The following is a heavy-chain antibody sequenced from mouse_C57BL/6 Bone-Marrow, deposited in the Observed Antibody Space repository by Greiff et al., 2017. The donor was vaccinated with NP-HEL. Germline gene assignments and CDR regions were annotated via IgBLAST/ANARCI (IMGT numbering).Heavy chain of an antibody. Sequence: QVQLQQPGAELVRPGSSVKLSCKASGYTFTSYWMHWVKQRPIQGLEWIGNIDPSDSDTHYNQKFKDKATLTVDKSSSTAYMQLSSLTSEDSAVDYCARWGAQRFAYWGQGTLVTVSA. CDR2: IDPSDSDT. CDR3: ARWGAQRFAY. CDR1: GYTFTSYW. D-gene: IGHD3-2*02. J-gene: IGHJ3*01. V-gene: IGHV1-52*01.